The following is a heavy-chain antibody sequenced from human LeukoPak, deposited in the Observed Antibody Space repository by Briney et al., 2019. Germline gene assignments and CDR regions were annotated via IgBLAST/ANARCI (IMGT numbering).Heavy chain of an antibody. V-gene: IGHV3-21*01. D-gene: IGHD2-2*01. CDR1: GFTFSRHG. CDR3: ARDWGRSTSCYSD. Sequence: PGGSLRLSCAPSGFTFSRHGMHWVRQAPGKGLEWVSSISSSGSYIYYADSMKGRFTISRDNAKNSLYLQMNSLRAEDTAVYYCARDWGRSTSCYSDWGQGTLVTVSS. CDR2: ISSSGSYI. J-gene: IGHJ4*02.